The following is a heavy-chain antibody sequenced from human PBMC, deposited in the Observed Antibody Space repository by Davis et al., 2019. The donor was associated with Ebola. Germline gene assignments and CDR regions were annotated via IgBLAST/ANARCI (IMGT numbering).Heavy chain of an antibody. J-gene: IGHJ6*02. CDR1: GGSFSGYY. CDR2: INHSGST. CDR3: ARDGRFLGYCSSTSCYRNYYYYGMDV. D-gene: IGHD2-2*02. V-gene: IGHV4-34*01. Sequence: SETLSLTCAVYGGSFSGYYWSWIRQPPGKGLEWIGEINHSGSTNYNPSRKSRVTISVDTSKNQFSLKLSSVTAADTAVYYCARDGRFLGYCSSTSCYRNYYYYGMDVWGQGTTVTVSS.